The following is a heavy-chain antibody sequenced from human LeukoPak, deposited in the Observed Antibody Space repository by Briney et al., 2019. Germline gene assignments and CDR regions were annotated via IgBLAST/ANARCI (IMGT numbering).Heavy chain of an antibody. Sequence: PSETLSLTCTVSGGSINSYYWSWIRQPPGKGLEWIGYIYYSGSTNYNPSLKSRVTISVDTSKNQFSLKLSSVTAADTAVYYCARGLAAAGTSYIDYWGQGTLVTVSS. CDR1: GGSINSYY. D-gene: IGHD6-13*01. J-gene: IGHJ4*02. CDR2: IYYSGST. V-gene: IGHV4-59*01. CDR3: ARGLAAAGTSYIDY.